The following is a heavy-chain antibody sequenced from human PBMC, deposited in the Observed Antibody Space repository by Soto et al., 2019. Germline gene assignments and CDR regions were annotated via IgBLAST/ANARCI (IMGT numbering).Heavy chain of an antibody. CDR2: IRSKANSYAT. CDR1: GFTFSGSA. J-gene: IGHJ4*02. CDR3: TRRNAAMVTDGFTVIDY. V-gene: IGHV3-73*01. Sequence: EVQLVESGGGLVQPGGSLKLSCAASGFTFSGSAMHWVRQASGKGLEWVGRIRSKANSYATAYAASVKGRFTISRDDSKNTAYLQMNSLKTEDTAVYYCTRRNAAMVTDGFTVIDYWGQGTLVTVSS. D-gene: IGHD5-18*01.